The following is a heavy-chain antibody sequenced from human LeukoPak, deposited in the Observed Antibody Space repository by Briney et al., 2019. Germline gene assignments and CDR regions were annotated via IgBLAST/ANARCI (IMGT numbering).Heavy chain of an antibody. Sequence: GGSLRLSCAASGFTFDDYAMHWVRQAPGKGLECVSGISWNSGSIGYADSVKGRFTISRDNAKNSLYLQMNSLRAEDTALYYCAKGGHSSGYYPFDYWGQGTLVTVSS. CDR3: AKGGHSSGYYPFDY. CDR2: ISWNSGSI. V-gene: IGHV3-9*01. CDR1: GFTFDDYA. J-gene: IGHJ4*02. D-gene: IGHD3-22*01.